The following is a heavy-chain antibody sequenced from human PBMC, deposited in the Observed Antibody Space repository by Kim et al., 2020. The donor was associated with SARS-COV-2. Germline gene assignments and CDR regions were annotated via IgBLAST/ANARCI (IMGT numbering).Heavy chain of an antibody. J-gene: IGHJ3*02. D-gene: IGHD5-12*01. Sequence: ASVNGRFTTSRDKFTNTLYLQMNSLRVEDTAVYYCARDDDGYNYGDAFDIWGQGTMVTVSS. CDR3: ARDDDGYNYGDAFDI. V-gene: IGHV3-30*01.